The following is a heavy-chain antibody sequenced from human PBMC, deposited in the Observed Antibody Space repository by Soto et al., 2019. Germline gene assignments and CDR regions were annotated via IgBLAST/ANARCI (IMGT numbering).Heavy chain of an antibody. CDR1: GYSFTSYW. CDR3: AAPKQLSMGYYYGMDV. D-gene: IGHD2-2*01. Sequence: GESLKISCKGSGYSFTSYWISWVRQMPGKGLEWMGRIDPSDSYTNYSPSFQGHVTISAGKSISTAYLQWSSLKASDTAMYYCAAPKQLSMGYYYGMDVWGQGTTVTVSS. V-gene: IGHV5-10-1*01. J-gene: IGHJ6*02. CDR2: IDPSDSYT.